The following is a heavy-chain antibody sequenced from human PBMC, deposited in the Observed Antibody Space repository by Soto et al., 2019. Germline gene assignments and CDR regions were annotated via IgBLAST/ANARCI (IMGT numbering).Heavy chain of an antibody. D-gene: IGHD1-26*01. J-gene: IGHJ4*02. V-gene: IGHV3-23*01. CDR1: GFTFSNYA. CDR2: ISGSGDST. Sequence: EVQLLESGGGLVQPGGSLRLSCAASGFTFSNYAMNWVRQAPGKGLEWVSVISGSGDSTYYADSVKGRFTISRDNSKNPLELQMDSLGAEDTAIYYCASRGSGSYYDYWGQGGLVTVSS. CDR3: ASRGSGSYYDY.